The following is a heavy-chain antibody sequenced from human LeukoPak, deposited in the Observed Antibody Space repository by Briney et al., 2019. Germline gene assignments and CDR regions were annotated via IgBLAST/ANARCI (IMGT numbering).Heavy chain of an antibody. V-gene: IGHV3-74*01. CDR3: ARGGASVFDI. CDR2: IVNDGTIT. Sequence: GGSLRLSCAASGFTFSGYWMSWVRQAPGKGLEWVSLIVNDGTITTYAHSVKGRFTISRDNAKNTMYLQMSSLRAEDTAVYYCARGGASVFDIWGQGTMVTVSS. CDR1: GFTFSGYW. D-gene: IGHD4-17*01. J-gene: IGHJ3*02.